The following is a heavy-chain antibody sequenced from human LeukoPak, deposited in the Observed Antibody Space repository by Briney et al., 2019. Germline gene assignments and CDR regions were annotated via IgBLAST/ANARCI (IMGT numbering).Heavy chain of an antibody. Sequence: GGSLRLSCAASGFTFSSYSMHWVRQAPGKGLEWVGSVSNDGNNEYTESLKGRFIISRDNSKNTLYLQMNSLRPEDTAVYYCARVVGSRANYFDYWGQGTLVTVSS. CDR1: GFTFSSYS. CDR3: ARVVGSRANYFDY. CDR2: VSNDGNNE. J-gene: IGHJ4*02. V-gene: IGHV3-30-3*01. D-gene: IGHD2-15*01.